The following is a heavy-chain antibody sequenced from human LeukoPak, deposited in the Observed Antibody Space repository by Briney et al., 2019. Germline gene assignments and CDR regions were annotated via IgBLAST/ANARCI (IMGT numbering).Heavy chain of an antibody. V-gene: IGHV1-18*01. D-gene: IGHD6-19*01. CDR1: VYTFNNYA. CDR2: ISAYNGNT. Sequence: ASVKVSCMASVYTFNNYAISWVRQAPGQGLEWMGWISAYNGNTNYAQNFQGRVTMTTDTSTSTAYMEVRSLRSDDTAVYYCARMYSSGWPLDPVDIWGQGTMVTVS. CDR3: ARMYSSGWPLDPVDI. J-gene: IGHJ3*02.